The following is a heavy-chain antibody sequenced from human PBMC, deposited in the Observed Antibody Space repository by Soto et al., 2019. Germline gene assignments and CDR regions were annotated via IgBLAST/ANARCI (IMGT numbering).Heavy chain of an antibody. D-gene: IGHD5-12*01. J-gene: IGHJ4*02. Sequence: SETLSLTCAVYGGSFSGYYWSWIRQPPGKGLEWIGEINHSGSTNYNPSLKSRVTISVDTSKNQFSMKLSSVTAADTAVYYCARVRGYSGYDPLDYWGQGTLVTVSA. CDR3: ARVRGYSGYDPLDY. CDR2: INHSGST. V-gene: IGHV4-34*01. CDR1: GGSFSGYY.